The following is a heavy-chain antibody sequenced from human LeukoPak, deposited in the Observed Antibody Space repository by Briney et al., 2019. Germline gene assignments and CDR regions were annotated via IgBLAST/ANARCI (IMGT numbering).Heavy chain of an antibody. CDR1: GGTCGSYA. J-gene: IGHJ3*02. CDR3: ARVQGTTGTGAGAFDI. CDR2: IIPILGIA. D-gene: IGHD1-1*01. Sequence: SVKVSCKASGGTCGSYAISWVRQAPGQGLEWMGRIIPILGIANYAQKFQGRVTITADKSTSTAYMELSSLRSEDTAVYYCARVQGTTGTGAGAFDIWGQGTMVTVSS. V-gene: IGHV1-69*04.